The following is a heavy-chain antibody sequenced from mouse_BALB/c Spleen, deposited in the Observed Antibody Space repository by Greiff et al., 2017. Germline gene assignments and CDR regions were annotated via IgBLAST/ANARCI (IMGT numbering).Heavy chain of an antibody. CDR1: GFNIKDYY. V-gene: IGHV14-4*02. J-gene: IGHJ4*01. D-gene: IGHD1-1*01. CDR3: NYYGSYYAMDY. Sequence: EVKLQESGAELVRSGASVKLSCTASGFNIKDYYMHWVKQRPEQGLEWIGWIDPENGDTEYAPKFQGKATMTADTSSNTAYLQLSSLTSEDTAVYYCNYYGSYYAMDYWGQGTSVTVSS. CDR2: IDPENGDT.